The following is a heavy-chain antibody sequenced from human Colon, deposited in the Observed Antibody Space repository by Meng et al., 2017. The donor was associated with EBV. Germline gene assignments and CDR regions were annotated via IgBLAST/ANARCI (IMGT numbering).Heavy chain of an antibody. D-gene: IGHD2-21*01. CDR2: IHHSGSA. V-gene: IGHV4-30-4*01. J-gene: IGHJ4*02. Sequence: QPQASGPGLVQPAQTPSLTCPVAGGAMSHVNYYWSWIRQPPWKGLEWIGYIHHSGSAYYNPSLKSRVSISVDTSKNQFSLNLNSMTAADTAVYYCASFDHIPRRNYFDYWGQGTLVTVSS. CDR3: ASFDHIPRRNYFDY. CDR1: GGAMSHVNYY.